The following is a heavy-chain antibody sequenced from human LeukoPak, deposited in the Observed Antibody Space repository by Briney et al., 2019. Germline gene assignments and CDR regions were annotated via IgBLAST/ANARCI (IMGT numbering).Heavy chain of an antibody. V-gene: IGHV4-4*07. CDR3: AREHKDYDSSGYYYGY. D-gene: IGHD3-22*01. CDR2: MYTSGSI. Sequence: SETLSLTCTVSGGSISNYYWSWIRQPAGKGLEWIGRMYTSGSIDHNPSLKSRVTMSADSSKNQFSLRLTSVTAADTAVYYCAREHKDYDSSGYYYGYWGRGTLVTVSS. CDR1: GGSISNYY. J-gene: IGHJ4*02.